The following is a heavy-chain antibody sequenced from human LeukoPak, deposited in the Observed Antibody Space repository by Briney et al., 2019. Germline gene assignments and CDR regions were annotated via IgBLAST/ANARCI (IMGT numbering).Heavy chain of an antibody. V-gene: IGHV3-23*01. CDR1: GFTFSTYA. CDR2: ISGSGGST. CDR3: ARAHGPGSFNELGH. Sequence: GGSLRLSCAAFGFTFSTYAMSCVRQAPGKGLEWVSGISGSGGSTYYADSVKGRFTISRDTSKNTLYLQMNSMRAEATALYYCARAHGPGSFNELGHWGQGTLVTVSS. D-gene: IGHD3-10*01. J-gene: IGHJ5*02.